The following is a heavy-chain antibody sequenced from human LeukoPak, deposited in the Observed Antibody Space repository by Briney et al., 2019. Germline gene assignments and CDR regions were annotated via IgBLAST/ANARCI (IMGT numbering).Heavy chain of an antibody. Sequence: GASVKVSCEASGYTFTGYYMHWVRQAPGQGLEWMGWINPNSGGTIYAQKFQGRVTMTRDTSISTAYMELRRLISDDTAVYYCARVRDSGSYYGYWGQGTLVTVSS. V-gene: IGHV1-2*02. D-gene: IGHD1-26*01. J-gene: IGHJ4*02. CDR2: INPNSGGT. CDR1: GYTFTGYY. CDR3: ARVRDSGSYYGY.